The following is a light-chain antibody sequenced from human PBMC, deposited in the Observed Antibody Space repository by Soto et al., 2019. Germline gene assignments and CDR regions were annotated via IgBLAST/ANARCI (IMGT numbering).Light chain of an antibody. CDR2: EVS. CDR3: SSYAGSNIYV. J-gene: IGLJ1*01. Sequence: QSALTQPPSASGSPGQSVTISCTATSGDVGGYNYVSWYQQHPGKAPKLMIYEVSKRPSGVPDRFSGSKSGNTASLTVSGLQAEDEADYYCSSYAGSNIYVFGTGTKVTVL. CDR1: SGDVGGYNY. V-gene: IGLV2-8*01.